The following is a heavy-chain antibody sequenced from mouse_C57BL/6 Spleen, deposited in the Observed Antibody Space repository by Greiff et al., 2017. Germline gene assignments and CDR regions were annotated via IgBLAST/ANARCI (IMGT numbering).Heavy chain of an antibody. D-gene: IGHD1-1*01. J-gene: IGHJ2*01. CDR2: IHPNSSST. CDR3: ARDSSYSLYYFDY. CDR1: GYTFTSYW. V-gene: IGHV1-64*01. Sequence: QVQLQQPGAELVKPGASVKLSCKASGYTFTSYWMHWVKQRPGQGLEWIGMIHPNSSSTNYNEKFKSKATLTVDKSSSTAYMQLSSLTSEDSAVYYCARDSSYSLYYFDYWGQGTTLTVSS.